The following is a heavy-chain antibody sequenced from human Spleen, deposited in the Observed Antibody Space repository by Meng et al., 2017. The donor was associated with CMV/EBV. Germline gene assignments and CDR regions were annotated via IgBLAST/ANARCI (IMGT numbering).Heavy chain of an antibody. CDR3: TTLKLVLPAALKSFHFYAMDV. CDR1: GFTFSNAW. V-gene: IGHV3-15*01. Sequence: GESLKISCEASGFTFSNAWMNWVRQAPGKGLEWVGRIKSNTDDGTSAYGAPVTGRFTISRDDSKSAVYLRMNSLKAEDTGVYFCTTLKLVLPAALKSFHFYAMDVWGRGTTVTVSS. D-gene: IGHD2-2*01. J-gene: IGHJ6*02. CDR2: IKSNTDDGTS.